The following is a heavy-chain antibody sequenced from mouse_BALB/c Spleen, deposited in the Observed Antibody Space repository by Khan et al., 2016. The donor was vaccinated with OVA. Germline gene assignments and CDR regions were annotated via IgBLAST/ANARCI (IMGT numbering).Heavy chain of an antibody. CDR3: ARNYDYDEVLAY. D-gene: IGHD2-4*01. CDR2: IWSGGTT. V-gene: IGHV2-2*02. Sequence: QVQLQQSGPGLVQPSQSLSITCTVSGFSLTSYGVHWVRQSPGKGLEWLGVIWSGGTTDYNAPFISRLSISKDNSKSQVFFKMNSLQANDTANYYGARNYDYDEVLAYWGQGTLVTVAA. J-gene: IGHJ3*01. CDR1: GFSLTSYG.